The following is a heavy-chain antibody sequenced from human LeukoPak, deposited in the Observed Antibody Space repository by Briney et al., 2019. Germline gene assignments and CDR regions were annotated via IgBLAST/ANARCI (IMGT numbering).Heavy chain of an antibody. D-gene: IGHD6-13*01. CDR2: ISSSSTYI. Sequence: GGSLSPSCEASGFISSGYSMNWVRQAPGKGLEWVSSISSSSTYIYYADSLKGRFTISRDNSKNTLYLQMNSLRAEDTAVYYCAKDQQLGKIDYWGQGTLVTVSS. CDR3: AKDQQLGKIDY. J-gene: IGHJ4*02. V-gene: IGHV3-21*01. CDR1: GFISSGYS.